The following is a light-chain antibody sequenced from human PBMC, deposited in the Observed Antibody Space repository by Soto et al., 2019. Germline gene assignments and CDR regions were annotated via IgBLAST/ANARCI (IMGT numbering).Light chain of an antibody. Sequence: EIVLTQSPGTLSLSPGERATLSFRASQTVSSNYFAWYQQKPGQAPSLLIYGVASRATGIPARFSASGSGTDFILTIIRLEPEEVAVYYCEQYYNWPPRTFGQGTKVDI. J-gene: IGKJ1*01. CDR2: GVA. CDR3: EQYYNWPPRT. V-gene: IGKV3-20*01. CDR1: QTVSSNY.